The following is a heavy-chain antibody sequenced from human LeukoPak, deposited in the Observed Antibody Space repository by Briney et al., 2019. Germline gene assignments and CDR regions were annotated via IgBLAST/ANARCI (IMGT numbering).Heavy chain of an antibody. V-gene: IGHV1-46*01. J-gene: IGHJ3*02. CDR2: INPSGGST. CDR3: ARELYSGSYRDAFDI. CDR1: GYTFTSYY. Sequence: ASVKVSCKASGYTFTSYYMHWVRQAPGQGLEWMGIINPSGGSTSYAQKFQVRVTMTRDTSTSTVYMELSSLRSEDTAVYYCARELYSGSYRDAFDIWGQGTMVTVSS. D-gene: IGHD1-26*01.